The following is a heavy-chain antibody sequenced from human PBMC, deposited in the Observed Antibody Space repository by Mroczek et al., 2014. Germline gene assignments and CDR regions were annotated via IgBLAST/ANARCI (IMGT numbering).Heavy chain of an antibody. D-gene: IGHD5-18*01. Sequence: QVQLQESGPGLVKPSETLSLTCTVSGGSISSYYWSWIRQPPGKGLEWIGYIYYSGSTNYNPSLKSRVTISVDTSKNQFSLKLSSVTAADTAVYYCARYSYGFDYWGQGTPGHRLL. CDR1: GGSISSYY. V-gene: IGHV4-59*01. CDR2: IYYSGST. CDR3: ARYSYGFDY. J-gene: IGHJ4*02.